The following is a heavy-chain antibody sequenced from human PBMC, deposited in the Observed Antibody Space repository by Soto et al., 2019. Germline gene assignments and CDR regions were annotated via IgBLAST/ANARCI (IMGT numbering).Heavy chain of an antibody. D-gene: IGHD3-3*01. CDR2: ISTTSSSI. J-gene: IGHJ4*02. V-gene: IGHV3-48*02. Sequence: GGSLRLSCAASGFTFSSYSMNWVRQAPGKGLEWISYISTTSSSIYYADSVKGRFTISRDNAKNSLFLQMNSLRDEDTAVYYCARKGVAFDYWGQGAPVTVST. CDR1: GFTFSSYS. CDR3: ARKGVAFDY.